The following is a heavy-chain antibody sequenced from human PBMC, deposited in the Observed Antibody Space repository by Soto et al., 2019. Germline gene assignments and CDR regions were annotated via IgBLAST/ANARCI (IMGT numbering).Heavy chain of an antibody. CDR2: IYHSGST. Sequence: SETLSLTCAVSGGSISSSNWWSWVRQPPGKGLEWIGEIYHSGSTNYNPSLKSRVTISVDKSKNQFSLKLSSVTAADTAVYYCARDPRSSGWYSSFDYWGQGTLVTVSS. CDR1: GGSISSSNW. V-gene: IGHV4-4*02. J-gene: IGHJ4*02. CDR3: ARDPRSSGWYSSFDY. D-gene: IGHD6-19*01.